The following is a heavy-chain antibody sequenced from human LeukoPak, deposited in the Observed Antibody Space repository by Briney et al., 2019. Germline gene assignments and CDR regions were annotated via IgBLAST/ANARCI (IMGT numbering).Heavy chain of an antibody. CDR2: ISSSGTTI. D-gene: IGHD3-10*01. V-gene: IGHV3-48*03. J-gene: IGHJ4*02. CDR1: GFTFSSYE. CDR3: ARIYDSGSYSSFDY. Sequence: GGSLRLSCAASGFTFSSYEMNWVRQAPGKGLEWVSYISSSGTTIYYADSVKGRFTIFRDNAKNSLYLQMNSLRAEDTAVYYCARIYDSGSYSSFDYWGQGTLVTVSS.